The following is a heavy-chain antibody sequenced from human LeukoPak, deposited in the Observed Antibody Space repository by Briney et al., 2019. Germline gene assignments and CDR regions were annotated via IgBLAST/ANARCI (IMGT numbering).Heavy chain of an antibody. CDR1: GFTFSSYS. J-gene: IGHJ4*02. Sequence: GGSLRLSCAASGFTFSSYSMNWVGQAPGKGLEGVSAVSSSSSYIDYADSVKGRFTISRNNAKNSLYLQMNSLRAEDTAVYYCARRQEGRDSFDYWGQGTLVTVSS. CDR3: ARRQEGRDSFDY. D-gene: IGHD2-15*01. CDR2: VSSSSSYI. V-gene: IGHV3-21*01.